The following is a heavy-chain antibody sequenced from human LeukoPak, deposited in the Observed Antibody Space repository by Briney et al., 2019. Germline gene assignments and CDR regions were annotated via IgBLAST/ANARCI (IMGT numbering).Heavy chain of an antibody. Sequence: GGSLRLSCAASGFTFNNYGMHWVRQAPGKGLEWVAFIRYDGSNTYYADSVKGRFTISRDNSKNTVNLQMKSLRPEDTAIYFCAKGETLVDYWGQGTLVTVSS. CDR2: IRYDGSNT. CDR1: GFTFNNYG. V-gene: IGHV3-30*02. J-gene: IGHJ4*02. CDR3: AKGETLVDY. D-gene: IGHD2-21*01.